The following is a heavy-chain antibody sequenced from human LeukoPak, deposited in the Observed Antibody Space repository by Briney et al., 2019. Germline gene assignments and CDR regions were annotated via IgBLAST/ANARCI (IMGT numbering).Heavy chain of an antibody. CDR1: GYTFTSYA. CDR2: INAGNGNT. CDR3: ARDPYDYVWGSYRDYYFDY. Sequence: GASVKVSCKASGYTFTSYAMHWVRQAPGQRLEWMGWINAGNGNTKYSQKFQGRVTITRDTSASTAYMELSSLRSEDTAVYYCARDPYDYVWGSYRDYYFDYWDQGTTVTVSS. D-gene: IGHD3-16*02. J-gene: IGHJ4*03. V-gene: IGHV1-3*01.